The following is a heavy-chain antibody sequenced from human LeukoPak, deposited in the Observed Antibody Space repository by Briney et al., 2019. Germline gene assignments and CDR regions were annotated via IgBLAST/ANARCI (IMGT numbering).Heavy chain of an antibody. CDR3: ARDRSSTWSLDY. V-gene: IGHV3-30*02. CDR2: IRYDGSNK. D-gene: IGHD6-13*01. J-gene: IGHJ4*02. Sequence: PGGSLRLSCAASGFTFSSYGMHWVRQAPGEGLEWVAFIRYDGSNKYYADSVKGRFSISRDNSKNSLYLQMNSLRADDTAVYYCARDRSSTWSLDYWGQGTLVTVSS. CDR1: GFTFSSYG.